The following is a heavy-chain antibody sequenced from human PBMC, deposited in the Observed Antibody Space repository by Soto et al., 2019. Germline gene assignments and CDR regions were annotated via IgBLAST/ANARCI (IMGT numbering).Heavy chain of an antibody. CDR1: GDAFTGNY. V-gene: IGHV1-2*02. J-gene: IGHJ4*02. Sequence: TSVKLSCKDSGDAFTGNYMHWVRQAPGQGLEWMGWINPNSGGTNYAQKLQGRVTMTTDTSTSTAYMELRSLRSDDTAVYYCASGWFGEFVYYFDYWGQGTLVTVSS. CDR3: ASGWFGEFVYYFDY. D-gene: IGHD3-10*01. CDR2: INPNSGGT.